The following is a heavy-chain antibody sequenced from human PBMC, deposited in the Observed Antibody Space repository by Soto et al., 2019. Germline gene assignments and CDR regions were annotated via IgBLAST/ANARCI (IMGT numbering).Heavy chain of an antibody. Sequence: GGSLRLSCAASGFTVSSNYMSWVRQAPGKGLEWVSVIYSGGSTYYADSVKGRFTISRDNSKNTLYLQMNSLRAEDTAVYYCARTFGSSWQDGFDYWGQGTLVTVSS. CDR2: IYSGGST. V-gene: IGHV3-53*01. CDR1: GFTVSSNY. CDR3: ARTFGSSWQDGFDY. J-gene: IGHJ4*02. D-gene: IGHD6-13*01.